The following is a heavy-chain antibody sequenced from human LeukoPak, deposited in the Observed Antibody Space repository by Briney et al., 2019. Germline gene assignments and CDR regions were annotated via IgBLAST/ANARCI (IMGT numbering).Heavy chain of an antibody. CDR3: ARKREGPATGIDY. J-gene: IGHJ4*02. CDR2: IYSSGRT. V-gene: IGHV4-39*07. Sequence: SETLSLTCTVSGVSIISTNSYWGWIRQSPRTGLEWIGNIYSSGRTYYNPSLKGRVTISIDMSENQFSLKLTSVTAADTAVYYCARKREGPATGIDYWGQGTLVTVSS. D-gene: IGHD2-15*01. CDR1: GVSIISTNSY.